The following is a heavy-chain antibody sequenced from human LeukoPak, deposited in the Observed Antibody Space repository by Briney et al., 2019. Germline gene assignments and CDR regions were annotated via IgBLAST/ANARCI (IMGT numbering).Heavy chain of an antibody. Sequence: GGSLRLSCAASGFTFSSYSMNWVRQAPGKGLEWVSSISSSSSYIYYADSVKGRSTISRDNAKNSLYLQMNSLRAEDTAVYYCARDGGGYSYGSPYWGQGTLVTVSS. V-gene: IGHV3-21*01. CDR2: ISSSSSYI. D-gene: IGHD5-18*01. J-gene: IGHJ4*02. CDR1: GFTFSSYS. CDR3: ARDGGGYSYGSPY.